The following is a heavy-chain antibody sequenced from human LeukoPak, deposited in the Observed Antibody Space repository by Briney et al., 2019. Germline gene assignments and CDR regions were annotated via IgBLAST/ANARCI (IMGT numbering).Heavy chain of an antibody. CDR2: IYSGGST. V-gene: IGHV3-53*01. J-gene: IGHJ3*02. D-gene: IGHD3-22*01. CDR1: GFTVSSNY. Sequence: GGSLRLSCAASGFTVSSNYMGWVRQAPGKGLEWVSVIYSGGSTYYADSVKGRFTISRDNSKNTLYLQMNSLRAEDTAVYYCARGNYDIDAFDIWGQGTMVTVSS. CDR3: ARGNYDIDAFDI.